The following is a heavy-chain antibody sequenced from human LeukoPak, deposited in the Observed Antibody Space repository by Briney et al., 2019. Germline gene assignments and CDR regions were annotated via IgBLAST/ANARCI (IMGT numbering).Heavy chain of an antibody. CDR3: AREGRGYSGYARY. Sequence: SENLSLTCAVYGXAFSGYYRGWNRQPPWAGLEWIGEINHSGSTNYNPSLKSRVTISVDTSKNQFSLKLSSVTAADTAVSYCAREGRGYSGYARYWGQGTLVTVSS. CDR1: GXAFSGYY. J-gene: IGHJ4*02. CDR2: INHSGST. V-gene: IGHV4-34*01. D-gene: IGHD5-12*01.